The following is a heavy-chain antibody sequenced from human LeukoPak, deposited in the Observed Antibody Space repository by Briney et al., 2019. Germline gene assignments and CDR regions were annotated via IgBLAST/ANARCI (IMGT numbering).Heavy chain of an antibody. Sequence: SETLSLTCTVSGGFITAYYWSWIRQPPGKGLEWIGYVYYSGSTEYNPSLNSRVTISRDTSKNHFSLELSSATAADTAVYFCARGRVSSSTWYSTYYYYFYMDVWGKGTTVTVSS. CDR2: VYYSGST. CDR3: ARGRVSSSTWYSTYYYYFYMDV. CDR1: GGFITAYY. V-gene: IGHV4-59*01. J-gene: IGHJ6*03. D-gene: IGHD6-13*01.